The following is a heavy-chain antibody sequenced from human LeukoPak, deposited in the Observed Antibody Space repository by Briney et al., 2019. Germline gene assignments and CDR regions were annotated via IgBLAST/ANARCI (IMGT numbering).Heavy chain of an antibody. CDR1: GFTFSSYW. V-gene: IGHV3-21*01. CDR2: ISSSSSYI. Sequence: SGGSLRLSCAASGFTFSSYWMSWVRQAPGKGLEWVSSISSSSSYIYYADSVKGRFTISRDSAKNSLYLQMNSLRAEDTTVYYCARADYGSGTDIDYWGQGTLVTVSS. D-gene: IGHD3-10*01. CDR3: ARADYGSGTDIDY. J-gene: IGHJ4*02.